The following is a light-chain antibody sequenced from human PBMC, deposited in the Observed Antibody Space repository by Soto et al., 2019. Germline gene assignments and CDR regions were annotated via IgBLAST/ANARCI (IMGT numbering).Light chain of an antibody. V-gene: IGLV2-14*01. CDR2: EVS. J-gene: IGLJ2*01. CDR1: SSDVGGYNY. CDR3: SSYRSSSTLL. Sequence: QSVLTQPASVSGSPGQSITIFCTGTSSDVGGYNYVSWYQQHPGKAPKLIIYEVSNRPSGVSNRFSGPKSGNTASLTISGLQADDEADYYCSSYRSSSTLLFGGGTKLTVL.